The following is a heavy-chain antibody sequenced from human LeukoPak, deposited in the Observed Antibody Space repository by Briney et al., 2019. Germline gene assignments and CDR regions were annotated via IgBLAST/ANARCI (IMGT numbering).Heavy chain of an antibody. Sequence: GASAKVSCKASGGTFNDYSVSWVRQAPGQGLVWMGRVIPILGVANYAPNFQGRVTITADMSTSTAYMELSSLKSDDTAVYYCARGGVAVVITFASWGQGTLVTVSS. CDR3: ARGGVAVVITFAS. CDR2: VIPILGVA. J-gene: IGHJ4*02. CDR1: GGTFNDYS. D-gene: IGHD3-22*01. V-gene: IGHV1-69*10.